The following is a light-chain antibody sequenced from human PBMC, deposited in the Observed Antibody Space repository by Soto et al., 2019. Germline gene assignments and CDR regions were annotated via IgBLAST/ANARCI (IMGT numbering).Light chain of an antibody. CDR1: SSDIGGYIF. CDR3: SLYAGSSNV. J-gene: IGLJ1*01. V-gene: IGLV2-8*01. CDR2: DVN. Sequence: QSVLTQPASVSGSPGQSITVSCTGTSSDIGGYIFVSWYQQHPGKAPKLMIYDVNKRPSGVPYRFSGSKSGNTASLTVSGLQAEDEADYYCSLYAGSSNVFGTGTKVTVL.